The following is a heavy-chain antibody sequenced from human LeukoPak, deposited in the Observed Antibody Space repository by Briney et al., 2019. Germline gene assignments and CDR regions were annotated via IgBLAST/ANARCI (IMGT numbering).Heavy chain of an antibody. Sequence: SETLSLTCAVSGGSISSSNWWSWVRQPPGKGLEWIGEIYHSGSTNYNPSLKSRVTISVDKSKNQFSLKLSSVTAADTAVYYCARASGSYRGGYYYYYMDVWGKGTTVTVSS. CDR3: ARASGSYRGGYYYYYMDV. J-gene: IGHJ6*03. V-gene: IGHV4-4*02. D-gene: IGHD1-26*01. CDR2: IYHSGST. CDR1: GGSISSSNW.